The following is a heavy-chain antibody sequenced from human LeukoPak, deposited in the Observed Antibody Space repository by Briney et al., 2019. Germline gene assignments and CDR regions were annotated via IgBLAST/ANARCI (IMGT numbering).Heavy chain of an antibody. V-gene: IGHV1-8*01. CDR2: MNPNSGNT. D-gene: IGHD3-22*01. CDR3: ARGPLGYYYDSSGYYSYYYYYYMDV. Sequence: GASVQVSRKASGYTFPSYDINWVRQAAGQGLEWMGWMNPNSGNTGYAQKFQGRVTMTRNTSISTAYMELSRLRSEDTAVYYCARGPLGYYYDSSGYYSYYYYYYMDVWGKGTTVTVSS. CDR1: GYTFPSYD. J-gene: IGHJ6*03.